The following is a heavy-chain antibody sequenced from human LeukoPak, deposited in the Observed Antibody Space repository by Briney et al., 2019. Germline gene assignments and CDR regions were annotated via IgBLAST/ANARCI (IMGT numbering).Heavy chain of an antibody. Sequence: SETLSLTCTVSGDSLRSGDFYWSWIRQPPGGGLKWIAYVHHTGSTNYNPSLRSRVTISIDTSKNQFSLTLNSVTAADTAVYYCARQLAQSEGRAFDIWGQGTMVTVSS. CDR1: GDSLRSGDFY. J-gene: IGHJ3*02. CDR3: ARQLAQSEGRAFDI. V-gene: IGHV4-61*08. D-gene: IGHD6-13*01. CDR2: VHHTGST.